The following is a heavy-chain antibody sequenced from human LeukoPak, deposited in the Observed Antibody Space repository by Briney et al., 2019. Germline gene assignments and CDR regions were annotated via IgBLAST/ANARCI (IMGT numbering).Heavy chain of an antibody. D-gene: IGHD2-21*02. Sequence: SETLSLTCTVSGGSISSGGYYWSWIRQHPGKGLEWIGYIYYSGSTYYNPSLKSRVTISVDTSKNQFSLKLSSVTAADTAVYYCARERYCSFDPWGQGTLVTISS. V-gene: IGHV4-31*03. J-gene: IGHJ5*02. CDR2: IYYSGST. CDR1: GGSISSGGYY. CDR3: ARERYCSFDP.